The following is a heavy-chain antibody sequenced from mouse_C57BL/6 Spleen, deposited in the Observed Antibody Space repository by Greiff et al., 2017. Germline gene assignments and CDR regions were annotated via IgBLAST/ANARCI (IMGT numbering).Heavy chain of an antibody. CDR2: IDPYSGGT. Sequence: QVQLQQPGAELVKPGASVKLSCKASGYTFTSYWMHWVKQRPGRGLEWIGRIDPYSGGTKYNQKFKSKATLTVDKSSSTAYMQLRSLTSEDSAVXYCASERATGIPFDYWGQGTTLTVSS. CDR1: GYTFTSYW. V-gene: IGHV1-72*01. J-gene: IGHJ2*01. D-gene: IGHD3-1*01. CDR3: ASERATGIPFDY.